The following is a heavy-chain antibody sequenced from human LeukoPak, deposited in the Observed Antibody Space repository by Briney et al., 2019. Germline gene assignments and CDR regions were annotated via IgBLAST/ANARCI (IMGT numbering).Heavy chain of an antibody. D-gene: IGHD6-13*01. CDR2: ISAYNGNT. J-gene: IGHJ4*02. CDR1: GYPFTSYG. V-gene: IGHV1-18*01. Sequence: ASVKVSCKASGYPFTSYGISWVRRAPGQGLDWMGWISAYNGNTNYAQKYWGRVTMTRDTSTSTVYMELSSLRSEDTAVYYCARGGPIAAVEYYFDYWGQGTLVTVSS. CDR3: ARGGPIAAVEYYFDY.